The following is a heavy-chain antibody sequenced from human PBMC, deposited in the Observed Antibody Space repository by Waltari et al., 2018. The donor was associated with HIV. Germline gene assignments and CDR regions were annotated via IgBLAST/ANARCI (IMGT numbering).Heavy chain of an antibody. CDR3: ANLPFVYFDY. V-gene: IGHV4-39*01. CDR1: SGSISSSSSY. J-gene: IGHJ4*02. CDR2: IYVSGRT. Sequence: QVQLQESGPGLVKPSETLSLTCTVSSGSISSSSSYWGWIRQPPGRGRGWIGNIYVSGRTYYNPSLKSRVTISVDTSKNQFSLKLSSVTAADTAVYYCANLPFVYFDYWGQGTLVTVSS.